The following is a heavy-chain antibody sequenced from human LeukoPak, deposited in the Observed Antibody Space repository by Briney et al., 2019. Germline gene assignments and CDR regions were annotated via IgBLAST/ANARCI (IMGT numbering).Heavy chain of an antibody. V-gene: IGHV4-59*01. J-gene: IGHJ4*02. CDR2: IHYTGTT. Sequence: SETLSLTCTVPGDSISSYYWSWIRQPPGKGLEWIGYIHYTGTTEYNPSLKSRVTISVDTSKSQFSLNLRSVTAADTAVYYCARDRLHHGNYFDYWGQGTLVTVSS. CDR1: GDSISSYY. CDR3: ARDRLHHGNYFDY. D-gene: IGHD2-21*01.